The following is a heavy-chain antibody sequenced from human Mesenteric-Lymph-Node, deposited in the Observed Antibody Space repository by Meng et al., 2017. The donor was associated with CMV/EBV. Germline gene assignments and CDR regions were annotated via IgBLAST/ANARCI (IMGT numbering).Heavy chain of an antibody. V-gene: IGHV3-23*01. CDR3: ARYRDIVIEQPGRWFDP. Sequence: GESLKISCVASGFTFRNYAMSWVRQAPGKGLEWVAVIASGGGDIHYADSVKGRFVISRDNSKDTLFLQMNSLGVEDTALYYCARYRDIVIEQPGRWFDPWGQGTLVTVSS. J-gene: IGHJ5*02. CDR1: GFTFRNYA. D-gene: IGHD2/OR15-2a*01. CDR2: IASGGGDI.